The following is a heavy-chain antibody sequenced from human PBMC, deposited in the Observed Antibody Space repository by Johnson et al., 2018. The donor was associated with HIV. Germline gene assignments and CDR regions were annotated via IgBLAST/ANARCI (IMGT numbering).Heavy chain of an antibody. Sequence: EVQLVESGGGLVKPGGSLRLSCAAFGFTFFDYYMSWIRQAPGKGLEWVANIKEHGSEKYYVDSVKGRFTISRDNAKNSLYLQMNSLRAEDTAVYYCARAFGSAFDIWGQGTMVTVSS. V-gene: IGHV3-7*03. D-gene: IGHD1-14*01. CDR1: GFTFFDYY. CDR3: ARAFGSAFDI. J-gene: IGHJ3*02. CDR2: IKEHGSEK.